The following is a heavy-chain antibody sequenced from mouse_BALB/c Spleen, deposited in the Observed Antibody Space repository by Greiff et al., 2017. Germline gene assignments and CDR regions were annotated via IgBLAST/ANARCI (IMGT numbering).Heavy chain of an antibody. CDR1: GYSITSGYY. CDR3: ARWNFWDAAY. V-gene: IGHV3-6*02. D-gene: IGHD4-1*01. J-gene: IGHJ3*01. CDR2: ISYDGSN. Sequence: EVQVVESGPGLVKPSQSLSLTCSVTGYSITSGYYWNWIRQFPGNKLEWMGYISYDGSNNYNPSLKNRISITRDTSKNQFFLKLNSVTTEDTATYYCARWNFWDAAYWGQGTLVTVSA.